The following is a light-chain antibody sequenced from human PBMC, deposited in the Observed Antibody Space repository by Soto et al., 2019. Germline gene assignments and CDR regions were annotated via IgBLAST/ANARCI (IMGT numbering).Light chain of an antibody. CDR2: QDS. V-gene: IGLV3-1*01. CDR1: DLGNKY. Sequence: SYELTQPPSVSVSPGQTATIACSGDDLGNKYVSWYQQKVGQSPVLIICQDSKRPSGIPERFSGSNSGITATLTISATQAMDEADYYCQAWDNNTTVAFGGGTKVTVL. CDR3: QAWDNNTTVA. J-gene: IGLJ2*01.